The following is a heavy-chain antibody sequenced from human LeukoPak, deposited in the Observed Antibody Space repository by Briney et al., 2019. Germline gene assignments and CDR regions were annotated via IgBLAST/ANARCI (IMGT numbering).Heavy chain of an antibody. CDR1: GGSLSSYY. J-gene: IGHJ4*02. Sequence: SETLSLTCTVSGGSLSSYYWSWVRQPPGKGLEWIGHIHYSGSTNYNPSLKSRVTISIDTSKNQFSLRLSSVTTADTGMYYCARGAAGFSYDWGQGTLVTVSS. D-gene: IGHD3-16*01. V-gene: IGHV4-59*01. CDR3: ARGAAGFSYD. CDR2: IHYSGST.